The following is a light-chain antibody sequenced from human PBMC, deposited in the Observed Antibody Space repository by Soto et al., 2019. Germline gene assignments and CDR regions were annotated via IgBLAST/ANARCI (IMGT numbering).Light chain of an antibody. CDR1: ENVYNY. CDR2: DAS. CDR3: QQRNDWLRT. J-gene: IGKJ1*01. Sequence: EIVLTQSPATLSLSPGERATLSCRASENVYNYLAWYQQIPGQPPRLLIYDASNRAAGVPARFSGSGSGTDFTLTISSLEPEDFAVYYCQQRNDWLRTFGQGTKVDIK. V-gene: IGKV3-11*01.